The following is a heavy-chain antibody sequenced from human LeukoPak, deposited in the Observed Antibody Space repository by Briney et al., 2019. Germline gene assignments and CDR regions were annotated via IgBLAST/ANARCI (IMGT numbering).Heavy chain of an antibody. CDR1: GGSISSGDYY. J-gene: IGHJ6*04. Sequence: SETLSLTCTVSGGSISSGDYYWSWIRQPPGKGLEWIGYIYYSGSTYYNPSLKSRVNISVDTSKNQFSLKLSSVTAADTAVYYCAREGAGTDKGGMDVWGKGTTVTVSS. CDR2: IYYSGST. D-gene: IGHD1/OR15-1a*01. CDR3: AREGAGTDKGGMDV. V-gene: IGHV4-30-4*01.